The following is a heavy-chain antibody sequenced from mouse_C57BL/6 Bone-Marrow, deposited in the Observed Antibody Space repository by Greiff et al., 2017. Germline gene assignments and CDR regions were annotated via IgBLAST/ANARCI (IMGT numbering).Heavy chain of an antibody. D-gene: IGHD1-1*01. CDR1: GFSLTSYG. CDR2: IWRGGST. Sequence: VKLMESGPGLVQPSQSLSITCTVSGFSLTSYGVHWVRQSPGKGLEWLGVIWRGGSTDYNAAFMSRLSITKDNSKSQVFFKMNSLQADDTAIYYWAKKGKKLLGGAMDYWGQGTSVTVSS. CDR3: AKKGKKLLGGAMDY. V-gene: IGHV2-5*01. J-gene: IGHJ4*01.